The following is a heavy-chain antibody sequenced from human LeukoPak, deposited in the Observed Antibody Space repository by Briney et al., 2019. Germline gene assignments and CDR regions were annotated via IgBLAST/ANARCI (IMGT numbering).Heavy chain of an antibody. D-gene: IGHD3-10*01. V-gene: IGHV4-34*01. J-gene: IGHJ6*03. Sequence: PSETLSLTCAVYGGSFSGYYWSWIRQPPGKGLEWIGEINHSGSTNYNPSLKSRVTISVDTSKNQFSLKLSSVTAADTAVYYCARGRVYGSGLYYYYYYMDVWGKGTTVTVSS. CDR2: INHSGST. CDR1: GGSFSGYY. CDR3: ARGRVYGSGLYYYYYYMDV.